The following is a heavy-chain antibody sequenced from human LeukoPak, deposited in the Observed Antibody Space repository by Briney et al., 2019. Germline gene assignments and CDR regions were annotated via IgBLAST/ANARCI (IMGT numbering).Heavy chain of an antibody. CDR2: ISSSSSYI. CDR1: GFTFSSYS. V-gene: IGHV3-21*01. CDR3: ASGWDYDSSGYYYR. Sequence: GGSLRLSCAASGFTFSSYSMNWVRQAPGKGLEWISSISSSSSYIYYADSVKGRFTISRDNAKNSLYLRMNSLRAEDTAVYYCASGWDYDSSGYYYRWGQGTLVTVSS. D-gene: IGHD3-22*01. J-gene: IGHJ5*02.